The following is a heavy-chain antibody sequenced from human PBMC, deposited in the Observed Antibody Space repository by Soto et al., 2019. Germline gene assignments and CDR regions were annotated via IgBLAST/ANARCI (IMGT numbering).Heavy chain of an antibody. CDR2: ISYDRSNT. V-gene: IGHV3-30*18. D-gene: IGHD1-26*01. CDR1: GFTFSSYG. Sequence: QVQLVESGGGVVQPGRSLRLSCVASGFTFSSYGMHWVRQAPGKGLEWVAIISYDRSNTYYADSVKGRFTISRDNSKNTLYLQVNSLRAEDTSVYYCAKEGGLSGSYYISSSYYFDYWGQGTLVTVSS. CDR3: AKEGGLSGSYYISSSYYFDY. J-gene: IGHJ4*02.